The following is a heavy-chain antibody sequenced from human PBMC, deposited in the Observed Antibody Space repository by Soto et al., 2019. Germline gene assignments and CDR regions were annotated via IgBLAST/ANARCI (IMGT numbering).Heavy chain of an antibody. J-gene: IGHJ4*02. V-gene: IGHV3-23*01. D-gene: IGHD6-13*01. CDR2: IHASGYII. CDR1: GFTFSSYS. CDR3: AKADGSTWFDFDY. Sequence: GGSLRLSCAASGFTFSSYSMNWVRQAPGKGLEWVSSIHASGYIIYYADSVQGRFTISRDNSKNTLYLQMNSLRGEDTALYSCAKADGSTWFDFDYWGQGALVTVSS.